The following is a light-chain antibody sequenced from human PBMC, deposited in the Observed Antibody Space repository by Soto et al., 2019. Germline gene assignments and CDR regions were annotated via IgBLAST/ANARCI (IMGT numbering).Light chain of an antibody. V-gene: IGLV1-40*01. Sequence: QSVLTQPPSVSGAPGQRVTISCTGSSSNIGAGYDVHWYQQLPGTGPKLLIYGNSNRPSGVPDRFSGSKSGTSASLAITGLKAEDEADYDCQSYDSSLSGYVFGTGTKLTVL. CDR3: QSYDSSLSGYV. J-gene: IGLJ1*01. CDR2: GNS. CDR1: SSNIGAGYD.